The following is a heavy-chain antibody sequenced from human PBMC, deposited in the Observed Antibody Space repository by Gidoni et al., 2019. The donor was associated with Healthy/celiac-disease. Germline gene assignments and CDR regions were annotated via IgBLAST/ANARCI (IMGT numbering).Heavy chain of an antibody. V-gene: IGHV4-39*01. CDR3: ARHRGQFERVGTYYFDY. Sequence: QLQLQESGPGLVKPSETLSLTCTVSGGSISSSSYYWGWIRQPPGKGLEWIGSIYYSGSTYYNPSLKSRVTISVDTSKNQFSLKLSSVTAADTAVYYCARHRGQFERVGTYYFDYWGHGTLVTVSS. CDR1: GGSISSSSYY. J-gene: IGHJ4*01. CDR2: IYYSGST. D-gene: IGHD1-26*01.